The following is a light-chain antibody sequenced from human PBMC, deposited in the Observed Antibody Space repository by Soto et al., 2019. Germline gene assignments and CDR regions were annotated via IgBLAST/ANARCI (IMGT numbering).Light chain of an antibody. V-gene: IGKV2-28*01. Sequence: DIVMTQSPLSLPVTPGEPASISCRSSQSLLYENGYTYFDWYVQKPGQPPQLLIYLGSNRHSGVPDRFSGSVSGTDFTLKISRVETEDVGVYYGMQALKPPYTFGQGTKLEIK. CDR3: MQALKPPYT. CDR1: QSLLYENGYTY. J-gene: IGKJ2*01. CDR2: LGS.